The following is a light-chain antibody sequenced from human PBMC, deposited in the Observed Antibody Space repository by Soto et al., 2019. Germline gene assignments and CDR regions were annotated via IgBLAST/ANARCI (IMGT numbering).Light chain of an antibody. CDR2: KAS. Sequence: DIQMTQSPSTLSGSVGDRVTITCRASQTISSWLAWYQQKPGKAPKLLIYKASTLKSGVPSRFSGSGSGTEFTLTISSLQPDDFATYYCQQLNSYLTWTFGQGTKV. V-gene: IGKV1-5*03. CDR3: QQLNSYLTWT. CDR1: QTISSW. J-gene: IGKJ1*01.